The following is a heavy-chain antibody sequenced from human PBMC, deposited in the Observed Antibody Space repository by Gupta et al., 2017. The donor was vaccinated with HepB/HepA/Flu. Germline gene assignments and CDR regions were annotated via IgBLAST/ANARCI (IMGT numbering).Heavy chain of an antibody. CDR2: ISYDGTNK. J-gene: IGHJ4*02. V-gene: IGHV3-30*18. Sequence: QVQLVESGGGVVQPGRSLRLSCAASGFTFSSFGMHWVRQAPGKRLEWVAIISYDGTNKYYADSVKGRFTISRDNSKNTLYLQMNSLRPEDTAVYYCAKDHYYDGSGYYGIDYWGQGTLVTVSS. CDR3: AKDHYYDGSGYYGIDY. CDR1: GFTFSSFG. D-gene: IGHD3-22*01.